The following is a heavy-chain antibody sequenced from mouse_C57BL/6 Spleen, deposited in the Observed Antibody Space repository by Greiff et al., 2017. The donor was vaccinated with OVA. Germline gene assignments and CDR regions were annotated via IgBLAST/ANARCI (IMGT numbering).Heavy chain of an antibody. CDR1: GYAFTNYL. J-gene: IGHJ2*01. Sequence: QVQLQQSGAELVRPGTSVKVSCKASGYAFTNYLLEWVKQRPGPGLEWIGVINPGSGGTNYNEKFKGKATLTADKSSSTAYMQLSSLTSEDSAVYFCARKTTVVLDYWGQGTTHTVSS. CDR2: INPGSGGT. CDR3: ARKTTVVLDY. V-gene: IGHV1-54*01. D-gene: IGHD1-1*01.